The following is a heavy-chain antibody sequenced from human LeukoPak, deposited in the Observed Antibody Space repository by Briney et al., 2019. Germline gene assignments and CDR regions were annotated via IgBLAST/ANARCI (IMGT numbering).Heavy chain of an antibody. J-gene: IGHJ5*02. CDR1: GGSISSSSYY. D-gene: IGHD3-16*01. Sequence: SETLSPTCTVSGGSISSSSYYWGWTRQPPGKGLEWIGNIYYTGSTYYNPSLKSRVAVSVDTSKNQFSLKVTSMSAADTAVYYCARDGRLGETRWFDPWGQGTLVTVSS. V-gene: IGHV4-39*02. CDR3: ARDGRLGETRWFDP. CDR2: IYYTGST.